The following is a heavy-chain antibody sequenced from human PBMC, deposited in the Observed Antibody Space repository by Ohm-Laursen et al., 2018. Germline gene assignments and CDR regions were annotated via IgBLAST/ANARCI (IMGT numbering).Heavy chain of an antibody. CDR3: ARWVTVVYWYFDL. CDR2: IYSGGST. J-gene: IGHJ2*01. Sequence: SLRLSCAASGFTVSSNYMSWVRQPPGKGLEWVSLIYSGGSTYYADSLKGRFTISRDNSKNILYLQMNSLRDEDTAVYYCARWVTVVYWYFDLWGRGTLVTVSS. V-gene: IGHV3-53*01. CDR1: GFTVSSNY. D-gene: IGHD4-23*01.